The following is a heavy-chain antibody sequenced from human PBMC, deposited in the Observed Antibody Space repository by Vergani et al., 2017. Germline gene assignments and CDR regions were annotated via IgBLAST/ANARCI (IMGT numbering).Heavy chain of an antibody. CDR2: ISYDGSNK. CDR3: AKDRATWSRAPFQH. J-gene: IGHJ1*01. V-gene: IGHV3-30*18. CDR1: GFTFSSYG. D-gene: IGHD2-15*01. Sequence: QVQLVESGGGVVQPGRSLRLSCAASGFTFSSYGMHWVRQAPGKGLEWVAVISYDGSNKYYADSVKGRFTISRDNSKNTLYLQMNSLRAEDAAMYYCAKDRATWSRAPFQHWGQGTLVTVSS.